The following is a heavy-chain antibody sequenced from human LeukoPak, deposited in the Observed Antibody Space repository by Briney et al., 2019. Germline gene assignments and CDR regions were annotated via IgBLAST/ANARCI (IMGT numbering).Heavy chain of an antibody. J-gene: IGHJ4*02. CDR3: ARDAHYYYDDGAYYYLDH. V-gene: IGHV4-31*03. D-gene: IGHD3-22*01. CDR2: IYHSGRT. Sequence: SETLSLTCTVSGVSITSSGFYWSWIRQHPGKGLEWIGYIYHSGRTHYNPSLESRVTISVDTSKNQFSLELSSVTAADTAVYYCARDAHYYYDDGAYYYLDHWGQGTLVTVSS. CDR1: GVSITSSGFY.